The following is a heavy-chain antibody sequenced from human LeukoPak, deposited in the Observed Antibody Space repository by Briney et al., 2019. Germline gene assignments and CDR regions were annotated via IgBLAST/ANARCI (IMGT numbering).Heavy chain of an antibody. CDR1: GGSISSSSYY. V-gene: IGHV4-39*01. J-gene: IGHJ5*02. Sequence: QASETLSLTCTVSGGSISSSSYYWGWIRQPPGKGLEWIVSIYYSGSTYYNPSLKSRVTISVDTSKNQFSLKLSSVTAADTAVYYCARRDNSGRRRGQFDPWGQGTLVTVSS. CDR3: ARRDNSGRRRGQFDP. CDR2: IYYSGST. D-gene: IGHD1-26*01.